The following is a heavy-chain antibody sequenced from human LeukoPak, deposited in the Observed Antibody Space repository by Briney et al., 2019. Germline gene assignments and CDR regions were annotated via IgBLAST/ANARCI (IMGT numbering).Heavy chain of an antibody. D-gene: IGHD3-10*02. V-gene: IGHV3-48*04. CDR1: GFTFTSYW. Sequence: GGSLRLSCAASGFTFTSYWMHWVRQAPGKGLEWVSYISSSGSTIYYADSVKGRFTISRDNAKNSLYLQMNSLRAEDTAVYYCAELGITMIGGVWGKGTTVTISS. J-gene: IGHJ6*04. CDR2: ISSSGSTI. CDR3: AELGITMIGGV.